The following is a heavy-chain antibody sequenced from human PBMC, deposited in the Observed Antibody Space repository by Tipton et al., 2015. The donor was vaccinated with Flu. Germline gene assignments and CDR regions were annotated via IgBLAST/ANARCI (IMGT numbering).Heavy chain of an antibody. CDR1: GFTVSTSY. CDR2: VYDDGRT. D-gene: IGHD1-14*01. V-gene: IGHV3-53*01. Sequence: GSLRLSCAVSGFTVSTSYMSWVRQPPGKGLEWVSIVYDDGRTYYADSVEGRFTISRDNSKNILYLQMNSLRADDTAVYLCARDEGGTYPDWGQGTLVTVSS. J-gene: IGHJ4*02. CDR3: ARDEGGTYPD.